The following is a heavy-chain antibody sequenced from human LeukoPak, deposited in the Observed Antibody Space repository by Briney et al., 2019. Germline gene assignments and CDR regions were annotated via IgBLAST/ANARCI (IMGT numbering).Heavy chain of an antibody. CDR2: ISGSGGTS. CDR3: ARDLVVVVAATDGAGDFDY. V-gene: IGHV3-21*01. CDR1: GFIFSRYG. J-gene: IGHJ4*02. D-gene: IGHD2-15*01. Sequence: PGGTLRLSCAASGFIFSRYGMSWVRQAPGKGLEWVSAISGSGGTSYYADSVKGRFTISRDNAKNSLYLQMNSLRAEDTAVYYCARDLVVVVAATDGAGDFDYWGQGTLVTVSS.